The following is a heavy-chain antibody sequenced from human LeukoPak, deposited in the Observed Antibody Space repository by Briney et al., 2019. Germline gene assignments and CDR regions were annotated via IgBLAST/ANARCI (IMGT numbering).Heavy chain of an antibody. CDR1: GFTFSSYG. D-gene: IGHD2-15*01. J-gene: IGHJ4*02. CDR3: AKDWGYCSGGSCYLYFDY. V-gene: IGHV3-23*01. Sequence: PGGTLRLSCAASGFTFSSYGMSWVRQATGKGLEWDSAISGSGGSTYYADSVKGRFTISRDNSKNTLYLQMNSLRAEDTAVYYCAKDWGYCSGGSCYLYFDYWGQGTLVTVSS. CDR2: ISGSGGST.